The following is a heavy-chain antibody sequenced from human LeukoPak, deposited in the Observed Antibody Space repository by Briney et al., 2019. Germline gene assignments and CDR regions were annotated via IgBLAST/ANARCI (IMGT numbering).Heavy chain of an antibody. V-gene: IGHV1-18*01. CDR3: ARVPYGLTWESPSSSWGRPYDY. J-gene: IGHJ4*02. D-gene: IGHD4-17*01. CDR1: GYTFTSYG. CDR2: ISAYNGNT. Sequence: ASVKVSCKASGYTFTSYGISWVRQAPGQGLEWMGWISAYNGNTNYAQKLQGRVTMTTDTSTSTAYMELRSLRSDDTAVYYCARVPYGLTWESPSSSWGRPYDYWGQGTLVTVSS.